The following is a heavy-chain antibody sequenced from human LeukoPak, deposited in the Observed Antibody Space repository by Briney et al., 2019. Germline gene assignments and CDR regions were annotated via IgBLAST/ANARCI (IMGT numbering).Heavy chain of an antibody. J-gene: IGHJ4*02. D-gene: IGHD4-11*01. CDR1: GGSNSAYY. V-gene: IGHV4-59*12. CDR2: IYYSAST. CDR3: ARATTVTPGDFDY. Sequence: SETLSLTCTVSGGSNSAYYWSWIRQSPGKGLEWIGYIYYSASTNYNPSLKSRVTISEDTSKNQFSLKLNSVTAADTAVYYCARATTVTPGDFDYWGQGTLVTVSS.